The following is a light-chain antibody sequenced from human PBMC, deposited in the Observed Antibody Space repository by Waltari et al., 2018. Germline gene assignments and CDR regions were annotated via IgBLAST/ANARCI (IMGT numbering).Light chain of an antibody. Sequence: DIVLTQSPDSLPVSLGERATINCKSSQNILYNSNNKNYLAWDQQKPGQPPKLLIYWAPTRQFGVPERFSGSGSGTDFTLTISSLQAEDVAVYYCQQFFGTPWTFGQGTKVEIK. CDR3: QQFFGTPWT. CDR2: WAP. J-gene: IGKJ1*01. V-gene: IGKV4-1*01. CDR1: QNILYNSNNKNY.